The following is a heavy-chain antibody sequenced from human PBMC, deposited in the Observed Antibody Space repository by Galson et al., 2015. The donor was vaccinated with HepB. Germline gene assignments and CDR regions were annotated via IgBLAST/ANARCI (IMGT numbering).Heavy chain of an antibody. CDR1: GDSVSSNSAT. Sequence: CAISGDSVSSNSATWNWIRQSPLRGLEWLGRTYYRSKWFNDYAVSVKSRITINPDTSKNQFSLQLNSVTPEDTAVYFCARENGGFHFWGQGTLVTVSS. D-gene: IGHD4-23*01. V-gene: IGHV6-1*01. CDR2: TYYRSKWFN. CDR3: ARENGGFHF. J-gene: IGHJ4*02.